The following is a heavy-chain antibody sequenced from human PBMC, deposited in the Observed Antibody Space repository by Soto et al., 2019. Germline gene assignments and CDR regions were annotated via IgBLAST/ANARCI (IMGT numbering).Heavy chain of an antibody. CDR1: GFTFSSYW. D-gene: IGHD3-10*01. J-gene: IGHJ6*03. CDR3: ARENTMVRGVIFFYYYYMDV. CDR2: IKQDGSEK. Sequence: GGSLRLSCAASGFTFSSYWMSWVRQAPGKGLEWVANIKQDGSEKYYVDSVKGRFTISRDNAKNSLYLQMNSLRAEDTAVYYSARENTMVRGVIFFYYYYMDVWGRGTTVTVSS. V-gene: IGHV3-7*01.